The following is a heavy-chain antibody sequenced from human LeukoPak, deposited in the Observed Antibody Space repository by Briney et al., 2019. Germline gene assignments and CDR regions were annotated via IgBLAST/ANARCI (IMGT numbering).Heavy chain of an antibody. J-gene: IGHJ4*02. CDR3: VKDLDYYDSSGYYPTFDY. V-gene: IGHV3-64D*09. Sequence: GGSLRLSCSPSGFTFSSYAMHWGRQAPGGGLECVSAISSNGGSTYYADSLKGRLTISRDNSKNKLYLQMSSVRAEDTAVYYCVKDLDYYDSSGYYPTFDYWGQGTLVSVSS. CDR1: GFTFSSYA. CDR2: ISSNGGST. D-gene: IGHD3-22*01.